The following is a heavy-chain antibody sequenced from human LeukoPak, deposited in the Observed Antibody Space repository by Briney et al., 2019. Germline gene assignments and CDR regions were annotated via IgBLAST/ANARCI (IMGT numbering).Heavy chain of an antibody. J-gene: IGHJ5*02. V-gene: IGHV4-34*01. CDR2: INHSGST. D-gene: IGHD2-2*01. CDR3: ARHWKYQLLSWFDP. Sequence: SETLSLTCAVYGGSFSGYYWSWIRQPPGKGLEWIGEINHSGSTNYNPSLKSRVTISVDTSKNQFSLKLSSVTAADTAVYYCARHWKYQLLSWFDPWGQGTLVTVSS. CDR1: GGSFSGYY.